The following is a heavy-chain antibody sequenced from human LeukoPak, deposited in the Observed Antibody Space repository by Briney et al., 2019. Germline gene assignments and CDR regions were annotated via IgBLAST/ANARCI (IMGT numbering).Heavy chain of an antibody. V-gene: IGHV5-51*01. CDR2: IYPGDPDT. CDR1: GYSFTSYW. Sequence: RGESLKISCKASGYSFTSYWIGWVRQVPGKGLEWMGIIYPGDPDTRYSPSFQGQVTISADKSISTAYLQWSSLKASDTAMYYCARQFETAMVYSDYWGQGTLVTVSS. D-gene: IGHD5-18*01. CDR3: ARQFETAMVYSDY. J-gene: IGHJ4*02.